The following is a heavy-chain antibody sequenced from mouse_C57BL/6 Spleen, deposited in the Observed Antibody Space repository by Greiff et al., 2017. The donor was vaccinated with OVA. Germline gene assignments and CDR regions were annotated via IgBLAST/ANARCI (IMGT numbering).Heavy chain of an antibody. V-gene: IGHV1-26*01. D-gene: IGHD2-3*01. CDR2: INPNNGGT. Sequence: VQLQQSGPELVKPGASVKISCKASGYTFTDYYMNWVKQSHGKSLEWIGDINPNNGGTSYNQKFKGKATLTVDKSSSPAYMELRSLTSEDSAVYYCARGDDGYFFDYWGQGTTLTVSS. J-gene: IGHJ2*01. CDR1: GYTFTDYY. CDR3: ARGDDGYFFDY.